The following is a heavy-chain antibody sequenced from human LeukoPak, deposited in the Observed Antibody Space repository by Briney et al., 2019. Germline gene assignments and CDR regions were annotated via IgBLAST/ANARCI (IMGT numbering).Heavy chain of an antibody. CDR1: GYTFTSYG. D-gene: IGHD6-13*01. CDR3: ARGLVKAAGNKYYYYMDV. J-gene: IGHJ6*03. V-gene: IGHV1-18*01. CDR2: ISAYNGNT. Sequence: ASVKVSCKASGYTFTSYGISWVRQAPGQGLEWMGWISAYNGNTNYAQKLQGRVTITTDTSTSTAYMEVRSLRSDDTAVYYCARGLVKAAGNKYYYYMDVWGKGTTVTVSS.